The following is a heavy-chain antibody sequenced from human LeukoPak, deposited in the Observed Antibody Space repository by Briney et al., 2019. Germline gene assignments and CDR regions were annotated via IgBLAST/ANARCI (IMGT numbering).Heavy chain of an antibody. D-gene: IGHD5-12*01. CDR1: GYTFTSYY. CDR3: ARDPPVATIHPYFDY. Sequence: VASVKVSCKASGYTFTSYYMHWVRQAPGQGLEWMGIINPSGGSTSYAQKFQGRVTMTRDMSTSTVYMELSSLRSEDTAVYYCARDPPVATIHPYFDYWGQGTLVTVSS. CDR2: INPSGGST. V-gene: IGHV1-46*01. J-gene: IGHJ4*02.